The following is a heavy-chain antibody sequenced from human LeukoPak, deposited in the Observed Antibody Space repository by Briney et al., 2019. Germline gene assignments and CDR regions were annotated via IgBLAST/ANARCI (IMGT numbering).Heavy chain of an antibody. CDR3: ARQAYDSSGYSLYYFDY. Sequence: ASVKVSCKASGYTFTSYYMHWVRQAPGQGLEWMGIINPSGGSTSYARKFQGRVTMTRDTSTSTVYMELSSLRSEDTAVYYCARQAYDSSGYSLYYFDYWVQGTLVTVSS. V-gene: IGHV1-46*01. D-gene: IGHD3-22*01. CDR2: INPSGGST. J-gene: IGHJ4*02. CDR1: GYTFTSYY.